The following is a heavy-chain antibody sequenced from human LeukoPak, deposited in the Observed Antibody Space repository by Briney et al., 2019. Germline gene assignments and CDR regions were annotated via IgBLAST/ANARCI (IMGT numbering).Heavy chain of an antibody. CDR1: GFTFSSYG. V-gene: IGHV3-23*01. J-gene: IGHJ4*02. Sequence: GGSLRLSCAASGFTFSSYGMSWVRQAPGKGLEWVSAISGSGGSTYYTDSVKGRFTISRDTSKNTLYLQMNSLRAEDTALYYCAKGQSPYCGGDCYYNYWGQGTLVTVSS. CDR3: AKGQSPYCGGDCYYNY. D-gene: IGHD2-21*02. CDR2: ISGSGGST.